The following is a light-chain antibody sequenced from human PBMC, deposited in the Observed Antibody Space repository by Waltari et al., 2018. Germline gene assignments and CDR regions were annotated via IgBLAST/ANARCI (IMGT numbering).Light chain of an antibody. Sequence: QSALTQPPSASGSPCQSVPISCTRPSSNVGGYKFVSWYQQHPGRAPKLMIYEVNQRPSGVPDRFYGFKSGNTASLTVSGLQAEDEADYYCSSYAGSNNLVFGTGTKVTVL. CDR2: EVN. CDR1: SSNVGGYKF. CDR3: SSYAGSNNLV. J-gene: IGLJ1*01. V-gene: IGLV2-8*01.